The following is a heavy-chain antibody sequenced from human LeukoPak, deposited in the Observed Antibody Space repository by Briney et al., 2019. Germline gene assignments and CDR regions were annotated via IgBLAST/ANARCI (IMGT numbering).Heavy chain of an antibody. V-gene: IGHV3-53*01. J-gene: IGHJ6*02. CDR3: ARDQGGIGYDILTAGFGMDV. CDR2: IYSGGST. D-gene: IGHD3-9*01. Sequence: GGSLRLSCAASGFTVSSNYMSWVRQAPGKGLEWVSVIYSGGSTYYADSVKGRFTISRDNSKNTLYLQMNSLRAGDTAVYYCARDQGGIGYDILTAGFGMDVWGQGTTVTVSS. CDR1: GFTVSSNY.